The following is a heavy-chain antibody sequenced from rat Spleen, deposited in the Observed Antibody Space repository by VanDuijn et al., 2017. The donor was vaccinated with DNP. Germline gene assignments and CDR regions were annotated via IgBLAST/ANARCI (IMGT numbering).Heavy chain of an antibody. V-gene: IGHV4-2*01. Sequence: EVKLVESGGGLVQPGRSLKLSCAPSGFNFNDYWMGWVRQATGKGLEWIGEINKDSSTINYSPSLKDKFTISRDNAQNTLYLQMSKLRSEDTAIYYCARLGWHGWFAYWGQGTLVTVSS. J-gene: IGHJ3*01. CDR3: ARLGWHGWFAY. CDR1: GFNFNDYW. CDR2: INKDSSTI. D-gene: IGHD1-11*01.